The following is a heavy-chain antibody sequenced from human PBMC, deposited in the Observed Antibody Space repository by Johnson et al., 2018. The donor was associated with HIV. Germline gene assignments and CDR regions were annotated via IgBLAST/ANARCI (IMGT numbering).Heavy chain of an antibody. CDR3: ARDGGYSSPHDAFDI. Sequence: VQLVESGGGLVQPGGSLRLSCAASGFIFSNYWMSWVRQAPGRGLEWLANIKEDGSEDYYVDSLKGRFTISRDNARNSLYLQMDSLRPGDSAVYYCARDGGYSSPHDAFDIWGQGTMVTVSP. D-gene: IGHD6-13*01. CDR1: GFIFSNYW. V-gene: IGHV3-7*05. J-gene: IGHJ3*02. CDR2: IKEDGSED.